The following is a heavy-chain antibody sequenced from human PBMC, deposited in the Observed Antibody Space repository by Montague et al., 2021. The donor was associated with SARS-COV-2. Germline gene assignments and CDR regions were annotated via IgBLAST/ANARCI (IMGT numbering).Heavy chain of an antibody. Sequence: SGSTNYXPSPKSRVTISVDTSKNQFSLKLSSVTAADTAVYYCSRGKSISYWVRQPAPVGGKGTTVSVS. CDR3: SRGKSISYWVRQPAPV. J-gene: IGHJ6*03. V-gene: IGHV4-34*01. D-gene: IGHD6-6*01. CDR2: SGST.